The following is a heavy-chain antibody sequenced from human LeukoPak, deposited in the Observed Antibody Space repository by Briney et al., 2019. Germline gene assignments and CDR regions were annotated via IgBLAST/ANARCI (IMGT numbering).Heavy chain of an antibody. J-gene: IGHJ4*02. D-gene: IGHD1/OR15-1a*01. CDR1: GGSISSGGYY. CDR2: IYYSGST. Sequence: SETLSLTCTVSGGSISSGGYYWSWIRQHPGKGLEWIGYIYYSGSTYYNPSLKSRVTISVDTSKNQFSLKLSSVTAADTAVYYCASHTEQDYYFDYWGQGTLVTVSS. CDR3: ASHTEQDYYFDY. V-gene: IGHV4-31*03.